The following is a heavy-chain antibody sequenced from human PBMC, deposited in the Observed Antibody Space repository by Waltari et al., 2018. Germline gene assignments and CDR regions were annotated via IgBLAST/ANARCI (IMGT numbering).Heavy chain of an antibody. J-gene: IGHJ3*01. CDR3: VKDSKEDAFDF. CDR2: ITWESSKI. Sequence: EVKLVESGGGLVQPGRSLRLSCAASDFTFDDYTMHWVRQGPAKGLEVVTSITWESSKIKYADSVRGRLTISRDNAKQSVELHMNSLRPEDTAVYYCVKDSKEDAFDFWGQGTMVTVSS. V-gene: IGHV3-9*01. CDR1: DFTFDDYT.